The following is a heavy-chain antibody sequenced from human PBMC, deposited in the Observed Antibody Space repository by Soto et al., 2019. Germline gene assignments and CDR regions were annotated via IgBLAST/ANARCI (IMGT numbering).Heavy chain of an antibody. Sequence: EVQLVESGGGLVKPGGSLRLSCAASGFTFSSYSMNWVRQAPGKGLEWVSSISSSSSYIYYADSVKGRFTISRDNAKNPLYLQMNGMRAGDTAVYYCACHHDAFDIWGQGTMVTVSS. J-gene: IGHJ3*02. CDR2: ISSSSSYI. CDR1: GFTFSSYS. V-gene: IGHV3-21*01. CDR3: ACHHDAFDI.